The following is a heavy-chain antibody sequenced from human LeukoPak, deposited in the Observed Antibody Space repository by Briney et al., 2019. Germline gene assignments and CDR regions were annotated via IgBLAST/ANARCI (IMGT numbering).Heavy chain of an antibody. CDR1: GYTFSGYY. V-gene: IGHV1-2*02. D-gene: IGHD3-10*01. J-gene: IGHJ5*02. Sequence: ASVKVSCRASGYTFSGYYIFWVRRAPGQGLEWMGWINPNSGGTNYAPEFQGRLTMTRDTSITTAYMELSTLRSDDTAVYYCALIGDHAWFDPWGQGTLVTVSS. CDR3: ALIGDHAWFDP. CDR2: INPNSGGT.